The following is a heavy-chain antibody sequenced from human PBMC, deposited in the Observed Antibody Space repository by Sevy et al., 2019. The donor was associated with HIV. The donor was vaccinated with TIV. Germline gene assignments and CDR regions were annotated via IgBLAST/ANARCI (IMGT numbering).Heavy chain of an antibody. Sequence: GGSLRLSCAASGFIFSNYPIHWVRQATGKGLEWVAVISYDATYKYYADSVKGRFTISRDNSKNTLYLQMNSLRAEDTTVYYCARGPMQLGVFDLWGQGTFVTVSS. V-gene: IGHV3-30*04. CDR2: ISYDATYK. D-gene: IGHD3-16*01. J-gene: IGHJ3*01. CDR1: GFIFSNYP. CDR3: ARGPMQLGVFDL.